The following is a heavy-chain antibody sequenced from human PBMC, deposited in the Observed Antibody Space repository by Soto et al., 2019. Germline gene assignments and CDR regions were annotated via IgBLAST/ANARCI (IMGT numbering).Heavy chain of an antibody. CDR2: INPSGGST. CDR3: ARIPYYDFYFDY. Sequence: ASVKVSCKASEYTFTSYYMHWVRQAPGQGLEWMGIINPSGGSTSYAQKFQGRVTISKDTSKNQVVLTMTNMDPVDTATYYCARIPYYDFYFDYWGQGTLVTVSS. D-gene: IGHD3-3*01. CDR1: EYTFTSYY. J-gene: IGHJ4*02. V-gene: IGHV1-46*01.